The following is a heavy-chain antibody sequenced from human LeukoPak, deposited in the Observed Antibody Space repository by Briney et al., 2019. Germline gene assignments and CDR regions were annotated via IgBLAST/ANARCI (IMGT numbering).Heavy chain of an antibody. CDR1: GGSISGYY. Sequence: SETLSLTCTVSGGSISGYYWSWIRQPPGKGLECIGYIHHSGTTNYNPSLKSRVTISIDTSKNQLSLKLTSVTAADTAVYYCARHGSVMGGNIDWFDPWGQGTLVTVSS. D-gene: IGHD1/OR15-1a*01. CDR3: ARHGSVMGGNIDWFDP. J-gene: IGHJ5*02. CDR2: IHHSGTT. V-gene: IGHV4-59*08.